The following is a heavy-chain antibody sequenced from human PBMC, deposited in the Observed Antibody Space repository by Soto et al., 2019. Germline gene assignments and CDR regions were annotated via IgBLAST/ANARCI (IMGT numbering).Heavy chain of an antibody. V-gene: IGHV4-59*01. D-gene: IGHD3-22*01. CDR2: IYYSGST. J-gene: IGHJ5*02. Sequence: PSETLSLTCTVSGGSISSYYWSWIRQPPGKGLEWIGYIYYSGSTNYNPSLKSRVTISVDTSKNQFSLKLSSVTAADTAVYYCERGFVYYDSSVYYLGHWFDPWGQEPLVTVSS. CDR3: ERGFVYYDSSVYYLGHWFDP. CDR1: GGSISSYY.